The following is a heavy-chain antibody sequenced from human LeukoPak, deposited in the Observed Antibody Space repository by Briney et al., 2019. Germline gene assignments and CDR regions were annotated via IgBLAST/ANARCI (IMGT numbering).Heavy chain of an antibody. CDR2: ISRNGDTT. J-gene: IGHJ5*02. Sequence: GGSLRLSCAASGFTFSEYAMHWVRQAPGKGLEHISTISRNGDTTYYANSVKGRFTVSRDNFKNTLYLQMGRLRAEDMAVYYCARFSAATDDRRGQGTLVTVSS. V-gene: IGHV3-64*01. D-gene: IGHD1-26*01. CDR1: GFTFSEYA. CDR3: ARFSAATDDR.